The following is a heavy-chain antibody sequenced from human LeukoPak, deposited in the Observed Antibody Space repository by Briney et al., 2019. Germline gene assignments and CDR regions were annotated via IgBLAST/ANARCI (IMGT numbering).Heavy chain of an antibody. V-gene: IGHV1-18*01. D-gene: IGHD4-17*01. J-gene: IGHJ4*02. CDR1: GYTFTYYG. CDR2: ISAYNGNT. Sequence: GASVTVSYKASGYTFTYYGISWVRQAPGQGREWMGWISAYNGNTNYAQKLQGRVTMTTDTSTSTAYMELRSLRSDDTAVYYCASGYGDYADYWGQGTLVTVSS. CDR3: ASGYGDYADY.